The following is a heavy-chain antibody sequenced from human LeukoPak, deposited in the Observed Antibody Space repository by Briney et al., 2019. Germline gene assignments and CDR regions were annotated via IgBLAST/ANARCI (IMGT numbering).Heavy chain of an antibody. V-gene: IGHV4-34*01. J-gene: IGHJ4*02. CDR1: GGSFSGYY. D-gene: IGHD3-9*01. CDR3: ARGGTPPLRYFDWSPFDY. CDR2: INHSGST. Sequence: KPSETLSLTCAVYGGSFSGYYWSWIRQPPGKGLEWIGEINHSGSTNYNPSLKSRVTISVDTSKNQFSLKLSSVTVADTAVYYCARGGTPPLRYFDWSPFDYWGQGTLVTVSS.